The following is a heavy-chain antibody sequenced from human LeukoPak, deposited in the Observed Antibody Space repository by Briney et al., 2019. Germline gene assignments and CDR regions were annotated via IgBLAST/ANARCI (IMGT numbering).Heavy chain of an antibody. Sequence: SETLSLTCTVSGGSISSYYWSWIRQPPGKGLEWIGYIYYSGSTNYNPSLKSRVTISVDTSKNQFSLKLSSVTAADTAVYYCARAENDYYDSSGYYSHWGQGTLATVSS. CDR1: GGSISSYY. V-gene: IGHV4-59*01. CDR2: IYYSGST. D-gene: IGHD3-22*01. CDR3: ARAENDYYDSSGYYSH. J-gene: IGHJ4*02.